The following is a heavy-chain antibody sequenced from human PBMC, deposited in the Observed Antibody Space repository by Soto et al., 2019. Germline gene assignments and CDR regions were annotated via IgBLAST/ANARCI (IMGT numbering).Heavy chain of an antibody. CDR2: INWNGGST. D-gene: IGHD6-19*01. J-gene: IGHJ3*02. CDR1: GFTFSTYG. Sequence: GGSLRLSCAASGFTFSTYGMSWVRQAPGKGLEWVSGINWNGGSTGYADSVKGRFTISRDNAKNSLYLQMNSLRAEDTALYYCARVMAVAGTDAFDIWGQGTMVTVSS. CDR3: ARVMAVAGTDAFDI. V-gene: IGHV3-20*04.